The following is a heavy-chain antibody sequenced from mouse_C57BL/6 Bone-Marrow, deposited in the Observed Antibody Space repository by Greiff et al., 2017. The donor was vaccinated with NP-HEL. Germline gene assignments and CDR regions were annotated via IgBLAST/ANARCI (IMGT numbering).Heavy chain of an antibody. CDR3: TRGEGYYGSSFFFDY. CDR2: ISSGGDYI. J-gene: IGHJ2*01. D-gene: IGHD1-1*01. V-gene: IGHV5-9-1*02. Sequence: EVKLVESGEGLVKPGGSLKLSCAASGFTFSSYAMSWVRQTPEKRLEWVAYISSGGDYIYYADTVKGRFTISRDNARNTLYLQMSSLKSEDTAMYYCTRGEGYYGSSFFFDYWGQGTTLTVSS. CDR1: GFTFSSYA.